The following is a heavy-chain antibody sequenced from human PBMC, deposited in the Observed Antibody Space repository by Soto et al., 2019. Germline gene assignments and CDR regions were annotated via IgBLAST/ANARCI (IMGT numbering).Heavy chain of an antibody. V-gene: IGHV4-39*01. J-gene: IGHJ4*02. CDR2: IYYSGST. CDR3: ARHGNALKVTLDY. CDR1: GGSISSSSYY. Sequence: QLQLQESGPGLVKPSETLSLTCTVSGGSISSSSYYWGWIRQPPGKGLEWIGSIYYSGSTYYNPSLKSRVTISVDTSNNQFSLKFSSVTAADTAVYYCARHGNALKVTLDYWGQGTLVTVSS. D-gene: IGHD1-1*01.